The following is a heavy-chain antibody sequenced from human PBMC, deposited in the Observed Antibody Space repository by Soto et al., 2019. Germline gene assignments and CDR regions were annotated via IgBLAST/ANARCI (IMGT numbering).Heavy chain of an antibody. V-gene: IGHV3-11*01. D-gene: IGHD2-2*01. Sequence: QVQLVESGGDLVKPGGSLRLSCVASGFSFSDYSMTWMRQAPGGGLDFVAFISNTAITDYYADSVKGRFTISRDNARNAVYLQMDNLRAEDAAVYYWAQDLHQMLSLKHYYYYLDGWGTGTTVTVSS. CDR2: ISNTAITD. CDR1: GFSFSDYS. J-gene: IGHJ6*03. CDR3: AQDLHQMLSLKHYYYYLDG.